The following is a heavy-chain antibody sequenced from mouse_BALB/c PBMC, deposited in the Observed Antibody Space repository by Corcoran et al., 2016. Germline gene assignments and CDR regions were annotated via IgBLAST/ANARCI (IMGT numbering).Heavy chain of an antibody. D-gene: IGHD1-2*01. Sequence: DVQLQESGPGLVKPSQSLSLTCSVTGYSITSGYYWNWIRQFPGNKLEWMGYISYDGSNNYNPSLKNRISITRDTSKNQFFLKLNSVTTEYTATYYCATLLRPFDYWGQGTTLTGSS. V-gene: IGHV3-6*02. CDR2: ISYDGSN. CDR3: ATLLRPFDY. CDR1: GYSITSGYY. J-gene: IGHJ2*01.